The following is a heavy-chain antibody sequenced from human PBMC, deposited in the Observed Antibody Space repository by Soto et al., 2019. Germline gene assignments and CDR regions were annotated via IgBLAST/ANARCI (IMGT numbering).Heavy chain of an antibody. CDR1: GYTFTSYG. V-gene: IGHV1-18*01. D-gene: IGHD2-8*02. J-gene: IGHJ4*02. CDR2: ISAYNGNT. Sequence: QVQLVQSGAEVKKPGASVKVSCKASGYTFTSYGISWVRQAPGQGLEWMGWISAYNGNTNYAQKLQGRVTMTTDKTTSTAYMKRRSLGYDDTVVYFCARDTGLRSDYWGQGTLVTVSS. CDR3: ARDTGLRSDY.